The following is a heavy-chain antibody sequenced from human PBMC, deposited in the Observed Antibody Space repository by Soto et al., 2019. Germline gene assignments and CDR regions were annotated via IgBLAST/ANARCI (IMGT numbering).Heavy chain of an antibody. CDR3: ARDRSTHDY. Sequence: QGQLVQSGVEVKKPGASVKVSCKASGYTFTDYGISWVRQAPGQGLEWMGWISAYNGNTNYAQNLQDRVTMTTDTSTSTAYMELKSLRSDDTAVYYCARDRSTHDYWSQGTLIAVSS. CDR2: ISAYNGNT. J-gene: IGHJ4*02. V-gene: IGHV1-18*01. D-gene: IGHD1-1*01. CDR1: GYTFTDYG.